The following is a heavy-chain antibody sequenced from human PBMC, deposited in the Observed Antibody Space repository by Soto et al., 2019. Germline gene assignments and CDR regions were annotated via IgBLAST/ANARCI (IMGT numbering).Heavy chain of an antibody. CDR3: AKDRGGSSWGSYFDY. D-gene: IGHD6-6*01. CDR1: GFTFDDYT. Sequence: EVQLVESGGVVVQPGGSLRLSCAASGFTFDDYTMHWVRQAPGKGLEWVSLISWDGGSTYYADSVKGRFTISRDNSKNSLYLQMNSLRTEDTALYYCAKDRGGSSWGSYFDYWGQGTLVTVSS. V-gene: IGHV3-43*01. CDR2: ISWDGGST. J-gene: IGHJ4*02.